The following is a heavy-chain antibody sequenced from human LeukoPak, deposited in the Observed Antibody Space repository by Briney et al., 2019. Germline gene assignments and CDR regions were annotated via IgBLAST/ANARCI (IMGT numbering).Heavy chain of an antibody. CDR2: ITSSGTYI. CDR1: GFTFSNYN. J-gene: IGHJ5*02. Sequence: PGGSLRLSCAASGFTFSNYNMNWVRQAPGKVLEWVSSITSSGTYIFYADSVKGRFTISRDNAKNSLYLQMNSLGPEDTAVYFCAKGDKTLTWRRTYNRFDPWGQGTLVTVSS. V-gene: IGHV3-21*01. CDR3: AKGDKTLTWRRTYNRFDP. D-gene: IGHD5-24*01.